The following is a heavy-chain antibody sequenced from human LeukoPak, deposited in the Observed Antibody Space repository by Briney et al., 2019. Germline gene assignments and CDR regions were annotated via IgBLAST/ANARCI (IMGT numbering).Heavy chain of an antibody. CDR1: GFTFSSYA. D-gene: IGHD6-13*01. Sequence: PGGSLRLSCAASGFTFSSYAMSWVRQAPGKGLEWVSAISGSGGSTYYADSVKGRFTISRDNSKNTLYLQMNSLRAEDTAVYYCAKDLKWIAAAGTDAFDIWGQGTMVTVSS. CDR3: AKDLKWIAAAGTDAFDI. CDR2: ISGSGGST. V-gene: IGHV3-23*01. J-gene: IGHJ3*02.